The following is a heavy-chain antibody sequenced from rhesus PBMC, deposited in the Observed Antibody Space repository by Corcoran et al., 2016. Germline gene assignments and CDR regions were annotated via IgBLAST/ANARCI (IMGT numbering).Heavy chain of an antibody. CDR1: GFTFGSYA. CDR2: IIPLFGIT. V-gene: IGHV1-198*02. CDR3: ARAHRGYWYFDL. D-gene: IGHD5-42*01. Sequence: QVQLVQSGAEVKKPGASVKVSCKASGFTFGSYAISWVRQAPGQGLEWMGVIIPLFGITNYAKKFQGRVRIPANKSTNTVYRGLGSRRSEDTAVDYCARAHRGYWYFDLWGPGTPITISS. J-gene: IGHJ2*01.